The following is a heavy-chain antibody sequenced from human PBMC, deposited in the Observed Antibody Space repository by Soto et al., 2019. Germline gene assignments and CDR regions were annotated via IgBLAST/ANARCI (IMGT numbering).Heavy chain of an antibody. CDR3: ARDVGYCGGDCYGY. CDR1: GYTFTSYA. J-gene: IGHJ4*02. Sequence: ASVKVSCKASGYTFTSYAMHWVRQAPGQRLEWMGWINAGNGNTKYSQKFQGRVTITRDTSASTAYMELSSLRSEDTAVYYCARDVGYCGGDCYGYWGQGTLVTV. CDR2: INAGNGNT. V-gene: IGHV1-3*01. D-gene: IGHD2-21*01.